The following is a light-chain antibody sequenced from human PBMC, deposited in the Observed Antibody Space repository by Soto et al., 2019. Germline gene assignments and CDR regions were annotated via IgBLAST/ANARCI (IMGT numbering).Light chain of an antibody. Sequence: IQMTQSPSTLSGSVGDRVTITSRSSQTISSLLAWYQQKPGKAPKLLIYKASTLKSGVPSRFSGSGSGTEFTLTISSMQPDDFANYYCQHYNSYSEAFGQGTKV. J-gene: IGKJ1*01. CDR1: QTISSL. CDR2: KAS. V-gene: IGKV1-5*03. CDR3: QHYNSYSEA.